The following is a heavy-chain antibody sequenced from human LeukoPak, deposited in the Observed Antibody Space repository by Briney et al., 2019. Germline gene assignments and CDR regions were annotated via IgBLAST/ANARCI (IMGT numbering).Heavy chain of an antibody. D-gene: IGHD3-22*01. CDR3: ARLYYYDSSGHDAFDI. CDR2: IYYSGST. CDR1: GGSISSSSYY. Sequence: SETLSLTCTVSGGSISSSSYYWGWIRQPPGKGLEWIGYIYYSGSTNYNPSLKSRVTISVDTSKNQFSLKLSSVTAADTAVYYCARLYYYDSSGHDAFDIWGQGTMVTVSS. V-gene: IGHV4-61*05. J-gene: IGHJ3*02.